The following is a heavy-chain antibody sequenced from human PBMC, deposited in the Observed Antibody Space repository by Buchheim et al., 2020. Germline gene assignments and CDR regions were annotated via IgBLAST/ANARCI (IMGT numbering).Heavy chain of an antibody. D-gene: IGHD6-6*01. CDR3: FVNPGY. CDR1: GHTYPTYW. CDR2: IKSDGPNL. Sequence: EVQLVESGGDLVQPGGSLRLSCEVSGHTYPTYWMDWVRQVPGKGLVWVPGIKSDGPNLTSRDPVRGRSTFSRDSAKNTMSLQMNSLRADDTAMYYCFVNPGYWGRGTL. V-gene: IGHV3-74*03. J-gene: IGHJ4*02.